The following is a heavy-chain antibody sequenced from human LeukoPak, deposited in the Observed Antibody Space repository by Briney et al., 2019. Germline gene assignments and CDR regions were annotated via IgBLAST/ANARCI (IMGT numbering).Heavy chain of an antibody. J-gene: IGHJ4*02. CDR3: CIFSSSWYDFDY. D-gene: IGHD6-13*01. CDR2: INPNSGGT. V-gene: IGHV1-2*02. Sequence: ASVKVSCKASGYTFTGYYMHWVRQAPGQGLEWMGWINPNSGGTNYAQKLQGRVTMTTDTSASTAYMELRSLRSDDTAVYYCCIFSSSWYDFDYWGQGTLVTVSS. CDR1: GYTFTGYY.